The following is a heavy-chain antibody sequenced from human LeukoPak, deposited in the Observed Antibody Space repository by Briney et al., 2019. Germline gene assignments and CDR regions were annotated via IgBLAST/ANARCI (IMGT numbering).Heavy chain of an antibody. D-gene: IGHD5-12*01. Sequence: SVKVSCKASGGTFSSYAISWVRQAPGQGLEWMGGIIPIFGTANYAQKFQGRVTITADESTRTAYMELSSLRSEDTAVYYCARSRGGYDQGKWDYWGQGTLVTVSS. CDR2: IIPIFGTA. CDR3: ARSRGGYDQGKWDY. V-gene: IGHV1-69*13. CDR1: GGTFSSYA. J-gene: IGHJ4*02.